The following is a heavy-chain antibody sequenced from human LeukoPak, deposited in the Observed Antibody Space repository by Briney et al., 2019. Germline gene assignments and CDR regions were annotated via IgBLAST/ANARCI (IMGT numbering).Heavy chain of an antibody. CDR2: ISGGGDNT. V-gene: IGHV3-23*01. Sequence: GGSLRLSCAASGFTFSSYAMSWVRQAPGKGLEWVSGISGGGDNTYYADSVKGRFTISRDNSKNTLYVQVNSLGTEDTAAYYCAKGSYYDSSGSFYFDYWGQGTLVTVSS. D-gene: IGHD3-22*01. CDR1: GFTFSSYA. J-gene: IGHJ4*02. CDR3: AKGSYYDSSGSFYFDY.